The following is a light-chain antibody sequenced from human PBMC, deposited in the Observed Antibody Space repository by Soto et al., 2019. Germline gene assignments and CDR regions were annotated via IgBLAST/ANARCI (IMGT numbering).Light chain of an antibody. CDR1: QSVPRSY. V-gene: IGKV3-20*01. CDR2: GTS. J-gene: IGKJ5*01. Sequence: EIVLTQSPGTLSLSPGERATLSCRASQSVPRSYLAWYQQKPGQAPRLLIYGTSSMATGIPDRFSGSGSGTDFTLTISRLEPEDFAVFYCQKYGSSITFGQGTRLEIK. CDR3: QKYGSSIT.